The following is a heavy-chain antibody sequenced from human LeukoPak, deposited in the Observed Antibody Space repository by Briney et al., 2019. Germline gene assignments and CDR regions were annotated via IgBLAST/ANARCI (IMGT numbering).Heavy chain of an antibody. V-gene: IGHV4-39*07. CDR1: GGSISSSSYY. CDR2: IYYSGST. J-gene: IGHJ4*02. D-gene: IGHD3-10*01. CDR3: ARSPGGSGSYYPVY. Sequence: SETLSLTCTVSGGSISSSSYYWGWIRQPPGKGLEWIVSIYYSGSTYYNPSLKSRVTISVDTSKNQFSLKLSSVTAADTAVYYCARSPGGSGSYYPVYWGQGTLVTVSS.